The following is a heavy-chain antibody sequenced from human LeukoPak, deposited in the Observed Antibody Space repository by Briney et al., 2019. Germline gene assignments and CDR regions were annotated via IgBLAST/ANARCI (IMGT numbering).Heavy chain of an antibody. CDR3: ARLVATIRAGYYYCMDV. CDR1: GGSFSGYY. Sequence: SETLSLTCAVYGGSFSGYYWSWIRQPPGKGLEWIGEINHSGSTNYNPSLKSRVTISVDTSKNQFSLKLSSVTAADTAVYYCARLVATIRAGYYYCMDVWGKGTTVTVSS. J-gene: IGHJ6*03. V-gene: IGHV4-34*01. CDR2: INHSGST. D-gene: IGHD5-12*01.